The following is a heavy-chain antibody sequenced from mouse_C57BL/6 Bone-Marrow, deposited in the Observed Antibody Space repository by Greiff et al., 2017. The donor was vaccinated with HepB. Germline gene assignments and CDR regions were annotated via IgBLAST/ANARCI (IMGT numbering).Heavy chain of an antibody. CDR1: GYAFTNYL. Sequence: QVQLKESGAELVRPGTSVKVSCKASGYAFTNYLIEWVKQRPGQGLEWIGVINPGSGGTNYNEKFKGKATLTADKSSSTAYMQLSSLTSEDSAVYFCARVAYYYAMDYWGQGTSVTVSS. J-gene: IGHJ4*01. D-gene: IGHD1-1*01. CDR3: ARVAYYYAMDY. V-gene: IGHV1-54*01. CDR2: INPGSGGT.